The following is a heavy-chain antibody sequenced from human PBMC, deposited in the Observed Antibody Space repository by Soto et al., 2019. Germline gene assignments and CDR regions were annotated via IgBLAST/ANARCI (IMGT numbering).Heavy chain of an antibody. Sequence: GGSLRLSCAASGFTFSSYEMNWVRQAPGKGLEWVSYISSSGSTIYYADSVKGRFTISRDNAKNSLYLQMNSLRAEDTAVYYCARDGWNAGMDVWGQGTTVTVSS. CDR2: ISSSGSTI. J-gene: IGHJ6*02. D-gene: IGHD1-1*01. V-gene: IGHV3-48*03. CDR3: ARDGWNAGMDV. CDR1: GFTFSSYE.